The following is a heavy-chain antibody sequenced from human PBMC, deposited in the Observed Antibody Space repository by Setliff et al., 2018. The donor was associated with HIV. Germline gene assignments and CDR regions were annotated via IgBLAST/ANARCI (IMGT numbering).Heavy chain of an antibody. CDR2: ISSSGSP. J-gene: IGHJ4*02. CDR1: GGSINSYW. V-gene: IGHV4-4*07. D-gene: IGHD2-21*02. CDR3: ARSRHCGGDCYFDY. Sequence: PSETLSLTCTVSGGSINSYWWSWFRQPAGKGLEWIGRISSSGSPNYNPSLESRVTMSVDTSKNQFSLKLRSVTATDTAVYSCARSRHCGGDCYFDYSGQGTLVTVSS.